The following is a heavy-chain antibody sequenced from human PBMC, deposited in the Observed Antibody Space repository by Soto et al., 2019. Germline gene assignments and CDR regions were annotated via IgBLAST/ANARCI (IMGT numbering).Heavy chain of an antibody. CDR3: AKDGLMVRFLEWLHQYYMDV. CDR1: GFTFSSYA. CDR2: ISYDGSNK. V-gene: IGHV3-30-3*01. J-gene: IGHJ6*03. D-gene: IGHD3-3*01. Sequence: GGSLRLSCAASGFTFSSYARHWVRQAPGKGLDMVAVISYDGSNKYYADSVKGRFTISRDNSKNTLYLQMNSLRAEDTAVYYCAKDGLMVRFLEWLHQYYMDVWGKGTTVTVSS.